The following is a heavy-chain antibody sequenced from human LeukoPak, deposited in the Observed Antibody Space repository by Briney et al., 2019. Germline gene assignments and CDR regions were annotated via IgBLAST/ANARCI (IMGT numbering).Heavy chain of an antibody. CDR3: ANSPMILDGHY. D-gene: IGHD3-22*01. CDR2: INPDGTKT. V-gene: IGHV3-7*01. Sequence: GGSLRLSCAASGFAFSLYWMTWVRQAPRKGLEWVANINPDGTKTSYADFVEGRFTISRDNAKNLLYLQMRSLRAGDTAVYYCANSPMILDGHYWGQGTLVTVSS. CDR1: GFAFSLYW. J-gene: IGHJ4*02.